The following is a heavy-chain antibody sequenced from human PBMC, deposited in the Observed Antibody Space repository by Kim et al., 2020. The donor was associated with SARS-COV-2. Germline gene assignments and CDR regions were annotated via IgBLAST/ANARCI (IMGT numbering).Heavy chain of an antibody. Sequence: SETLSLTCAVYGGSFSGYYWSWIRQPPGKGLAWIGEINHSGSTNYNPSLKSRVTISVDTSKNQFSLKLSSVTAADTAVYYCARGSRRFGERVYYYYYYGMDVWGQGTTVNVSS. V-gene: IGHV4-34*01. CDR2: INHSGST. CDR1: GGSFSGYY. J-gene: IGHJ6*02. CDR3: ARGSRRFGERVYYYYYYGMDV. D-gene: IGHD3-10*01.